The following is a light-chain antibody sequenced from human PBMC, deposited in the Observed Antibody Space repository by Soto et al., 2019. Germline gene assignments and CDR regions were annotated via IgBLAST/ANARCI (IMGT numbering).Light chain of an antibody. Sequence: DIQMTQSPSSLAASVGDRVSITCRASQRISSYLNWYQQKPGKAPKLLISVASTLESGVPSRFTGSGSGTEFTLTISSLQPEDFATYYCQQTYGTLHTFGQGTMLEIK. J-gene: IGKJ2*01. CDR1: QRISSY. V-gene: IGKV1-39*01. CDR3: QQTYGTLHT. CDR2: VAS.